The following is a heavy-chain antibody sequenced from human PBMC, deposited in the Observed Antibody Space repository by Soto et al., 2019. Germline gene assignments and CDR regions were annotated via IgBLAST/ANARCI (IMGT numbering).Heavy chain of an antibody. D-gene: IGHD1-26*01. V-gene: IGHV4-4*02. Sequence: QVQLQESGPGLVKPSGTLSLTCAVSGASIRSNNRWSWVRQPPGKGLEWIGEIFHSGSTNYNPSLQTRXTXSXXKSKNQFSLKLSSVTAADTAIYYCARVYSGSYSDSWGRGTLVTVSS. CDR3: ARVYSGSYSDS. J-gene: IGHJ4*02. CDR2: IFHSGST. CDR1: GASIRSNNR.